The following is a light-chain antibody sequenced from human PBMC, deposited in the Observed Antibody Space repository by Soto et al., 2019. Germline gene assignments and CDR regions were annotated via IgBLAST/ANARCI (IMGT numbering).Light chain of an antibody. J-gene: IGKJ3*01. V-gene: IGKV1-9*01. Sequence: DIQLTQSPSFLSTSVGDRVTITCRASQGISSYLAWYQQKPGKAPKLLIYGASTLQSGVPSRFSGSGSGTEFTLTISSLQPEDFATYYCQQLNSSPFTFGPGTKVDI. CDR3: QQLNSSPFT. CDR1: QGISSY. CDR2: GAS.